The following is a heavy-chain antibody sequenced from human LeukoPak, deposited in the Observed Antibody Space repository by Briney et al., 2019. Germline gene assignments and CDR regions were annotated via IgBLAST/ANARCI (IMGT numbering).Heavy chain of an antibody. V-gene: IGHV4-38-2*01. Sequence: SETLSLTCGVSGYSISSGYYWAWIRQPPGQGLEWIGEINHSGSTLYDPSLKSRVTISLVTSKSQFSLKMSSMTAADTAVYYCARKGATAGGTRAFDIWGRGTMVTVSS. D-gene: IGHD4-23*01. CDR3: ARKGATAGGTRAFDI. J-gene: IGHJ3*02. CDR2: INHSGST. CDR1: GYSISSGYY.